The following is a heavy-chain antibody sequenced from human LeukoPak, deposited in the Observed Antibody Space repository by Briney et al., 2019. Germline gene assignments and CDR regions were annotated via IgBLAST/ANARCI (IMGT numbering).Heavy chain of an antibody. CDR1: GGTFSSYA. J-gene: IGHJ4*02. CDR3: ARALTVYYYGSGSLTPGY. CDR2: MNPNSGNT. D-gene: IGHD3-10*01. V-gene: IGHV1-8*02. Sequence: GSSVKVSCKASGGTFSSYAINWVRQATGQGLEWMGWMNPNSGNTGYAQKSQGRVTMTRNTSISTAYMELSSLRSEDTAVYYCARALTVYYYGSGSLTPGYWGQGTLVTVSS.